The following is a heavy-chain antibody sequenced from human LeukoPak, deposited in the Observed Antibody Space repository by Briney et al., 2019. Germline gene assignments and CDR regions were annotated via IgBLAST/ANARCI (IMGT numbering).Heavy chain of an antibody. Sequence: PSETLSLTCSVYGGSFSGYYCSWIRQPPGKGLEWIGEINHSGSTNYNPSLKSRVTISVDTSKNQFSLKLSSVTAADTAVYYCARGRMDIVVVPAANPAYYYYYGMDVWGQGTTVTVSS. D-gene: IGHD2-2*03. CDR1: GGSFSGYY. CDR2: INHSGST. CDR3: ARGRMDIVVVPAANPAYYYYYGMDV. J-gene: IGHJ6*02. V-gene: IGHV4-34*01.